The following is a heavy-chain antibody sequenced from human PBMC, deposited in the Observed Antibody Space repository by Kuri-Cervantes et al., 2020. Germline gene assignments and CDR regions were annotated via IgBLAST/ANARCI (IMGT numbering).Heavy chain of an antibody. J-gene: IGHJ4*02. CDR2: IKQDGSEK. CDR3: ARDRVGGYSYGPAPY. Sequence: GSLKISCAASGFTFSSYWMTWVRQAPGKGLEWVANIKQDGSEKYYVDSVKGRFTISRDNAKNSLYLQMNSLRVEDTAVYYCARDRVGGYSYGPAPYWGQGTLVTVSS. CDR1: GFTFSSYW. D-gene: IGHD5-18*01. V-gene: IGHV3-7*04.